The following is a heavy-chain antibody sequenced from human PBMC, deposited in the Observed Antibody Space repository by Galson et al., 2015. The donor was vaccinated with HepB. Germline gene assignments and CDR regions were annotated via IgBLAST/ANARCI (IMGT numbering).Heavy chain of an antibody. CDR1: GGTFSSYA. V-gene: IGHV1-69*13. J-gene: IGHJ4*02. D-gene: IGHD3-22*01. CDR3: ARGGFSGYYDSSGYYQLDY. CDR2: IIPIFGIA. Sequence: SVKVSCKASGGTFSSYAISWVRQAPGQGLEWMGGIIPIFGIANYAQKFQGRVTITADESTSTAYMELSSLRSEDTAVYYCARGGFSGYYDSSGYYQLDYWGQGTLVTVSS.